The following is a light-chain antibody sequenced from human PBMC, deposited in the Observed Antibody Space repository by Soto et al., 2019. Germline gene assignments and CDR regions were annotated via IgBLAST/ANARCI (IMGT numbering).Light chain of an antibody. CDR1: QSVSNNY. CDR2: GGS. J-gene: IGKJ1*01. Sequence: EIVLTQSPGTLSLSPGERATLSCRASQSVSNNYLAWYQQKPGQAPRLLIYGGSSRATGIPDRFSGSESGIDFTLTISRLEPEDFAVYFCQQYSISPWTFGQGTKVEI. V-gene: IGKV3-20*01. CDR3: QQYSISPWT.